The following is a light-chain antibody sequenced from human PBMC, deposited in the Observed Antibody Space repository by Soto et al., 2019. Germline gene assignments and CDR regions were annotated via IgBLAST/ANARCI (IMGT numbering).Light chain of an antibody. Sequence: EIVVTQSPGTLSLSPGERVTLACSASQRVSSSDLAWYQLKHGQAPRLLIYGASSRATGIPDRFSGSGSGIDFTLTISRLEPEDLAVYYCQHYGSSRTFGLGTRVEIK. CDR1: QRVSSSD. J-gene: IGKJ1*01. CDR3: QHYGSSRT. CDR2: GAS. V-gene: IGKV3-20*01.